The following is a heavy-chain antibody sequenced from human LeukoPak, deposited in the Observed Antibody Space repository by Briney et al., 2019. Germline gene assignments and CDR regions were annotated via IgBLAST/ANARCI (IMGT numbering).Heavy chain of an antibody. D-gene: IGHD5-18*01. CDR3: ARTSPSGYSYGPFDY. Sequence: SETLSLTCTVSSGSISSSSYYWGWIRQRPGKGLEWIGSIYYSGSPYYNPSLKSRVTISVDTSKTPFSLKLASVTAADTAVYYCARTSPSGYSYGPFDYWGQGTLVTVSS. CDR1: SGSISSSSYY. J-gene: IGHJ4*02. CDR2: IYYSGSP. V-gene: IGHV4-39*07.